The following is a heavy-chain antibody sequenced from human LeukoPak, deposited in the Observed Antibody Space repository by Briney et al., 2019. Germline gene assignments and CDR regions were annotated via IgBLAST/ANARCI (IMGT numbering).Heavy chain of an antibody. V-gene: IGHV3-30-3*01. CDR3: ARRMGATPVGNAFDI. D-gene: IGHD1-26*01. CDR1: GSTFSNYA. J-gene: IGHJ3*02. CDR2: ISYDGSNK. Sequence: GSLRLSCAASGSTFSNYAMHWVRQAPGKGLEWMAIISYDGSNKDCADSVKGRFTISRDNSKNTLYLQVNGLRTEDTAVYYCARRMGATPVGNAFDIWGQGTMVTVSS.